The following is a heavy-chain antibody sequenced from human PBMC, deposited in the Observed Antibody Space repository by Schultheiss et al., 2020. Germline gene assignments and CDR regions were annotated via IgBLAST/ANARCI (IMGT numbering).Heavy chain of an antibody. J-gene: IGHJ4*02. CDR2: IWYDGSNK. Sequence: GGSLRLSCAASGFTFSDYYMSWVRQAPGKGLEWVAVIWYDGSNKYHADSVRGRLSICRAKSKNTLYLQMNSLRAEDTAVYYCARGRGGFDYWGQGTLVTVSS. CDR1: GFTFSDYY. D-gene: IGHD3-3*01. V-gene: IGHV3-33*08. CDR3: ARGRGGFDY.